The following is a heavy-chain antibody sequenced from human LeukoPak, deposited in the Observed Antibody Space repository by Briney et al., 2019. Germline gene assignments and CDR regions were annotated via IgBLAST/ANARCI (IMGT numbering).Heavy chain of an antibody. CDR3: ARDDYGGNSGDAFDI. D-gene: IGHD4-23*01. Sequence: ASVKVSCKASGYTFTTYAMHWVRQAPGQRLEWMGWINAGNGNTKYSQKFQGRVTITRDTSANTAYMELSSLRSEDTAVYYCARDDYGGNSGDAFDIWGQGTMVTVSS. CDR2: INAGNGNT. J-gene: IGHJ3*02. V-gene: IGHV1-3*01. CDR1: GYTFTTYA.